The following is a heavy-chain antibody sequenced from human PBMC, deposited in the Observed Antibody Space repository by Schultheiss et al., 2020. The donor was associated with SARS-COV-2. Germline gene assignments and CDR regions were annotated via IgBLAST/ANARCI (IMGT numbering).Heavy chain of an antibody. CDR1: GGSISSYY. J-gene: IGHJ3*02. Sequence: SETLSLTCTVSGGSISSYYWSWIRQPPGKGLEWIGYIYHSGSTYYNPSLKSRVTISVDRSKNQFSLKLSSVTAADTAVYYCARNFLVEMDAFDIWGQGTMVTVSS. CDR3: ARNFLVEMDAFDI. CDR2: IYHSGST. V-gene: IGHV4-59*12. D-gene: IGHD2/OR15-2a*01.